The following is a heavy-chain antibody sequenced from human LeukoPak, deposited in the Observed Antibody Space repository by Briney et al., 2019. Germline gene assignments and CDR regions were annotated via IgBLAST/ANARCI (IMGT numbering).Heavy chain of an antibody. Sequence: GGSVRLSCAASGFPVSTIPFRCDWMNSVRQAPVKGREGVGNIKPDGSEKTYVDSVKGRFTISRDNAKNSLYLQMNSLRAEDTAVYYCARWVRGFDRWGQGTPVTVSS. J-gene: IGHJ5*02. CDR1: GFPVSTIPFRCDW. D-gene: IGHD3-10*01. V-gene: IGHV3-7*05. CDR2: IKPDGSEK. CDR3: ARWVRGFDR.